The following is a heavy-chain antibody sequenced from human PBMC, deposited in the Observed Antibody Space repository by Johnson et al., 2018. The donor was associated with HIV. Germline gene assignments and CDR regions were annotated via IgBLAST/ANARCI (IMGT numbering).Heavy chain of an antibody. J-gene: IGHJ3*02. Sequence: MQLVESGGGVVRPGGSLRLSCAASGFTFDDYGMNWVRQAPGKGLEWVSGINWNGGSTGYADSVKGRFTISRDNAKNSLHLQMNSLRAEDTAIYYCARDRRNRQWQRLDAFDIWGQGTMVIVSS. CDR2: INWNGGST. V-gene: IGHV3-20*04. CDR3: ARDRRNRQWQRLDAFDI. D-gene: IGHD6-19*01. CDR1: GFTFDDYG.